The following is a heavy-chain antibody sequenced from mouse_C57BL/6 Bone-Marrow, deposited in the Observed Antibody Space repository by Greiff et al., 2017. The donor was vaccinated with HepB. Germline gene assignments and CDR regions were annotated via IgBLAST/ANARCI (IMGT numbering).Heavy chain of an antibody. CDR1: GFSLSTFGMG. CDR2: IWWDDDK. J-gene: IGHJ4*01. D-gene: IGHD1-1*01. CDR3: ARRTLYYGSSYDYAMDY. V-gene: IGHV8-8*01. Sequence: QVQLKESGPGILQPSQTLSLTCSFSGFSLSTFGMGVGWIRQPSGKGLEWLAHIWWDDDKYYNPALKSRLTISKDTSKNQVFLKIANVDTADTATYYCARRTLYYGSSYDYAMDYWGQGTPVTVSS.